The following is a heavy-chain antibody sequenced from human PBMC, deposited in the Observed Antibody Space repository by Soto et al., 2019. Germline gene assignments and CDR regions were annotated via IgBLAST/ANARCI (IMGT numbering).Heavy chain of an antibody. J-gene: IGHJ4*02. Sequence: QVQLVQSGAEVKKPGSSVKVSFKSSGGTFSAYSTVWVRQAPRQGPEYMGGIIPHFSSTIYAQKFQARVTITAAGSTSTDYVEVSSLRSEDTAVYYCARERVAGRPYIDYWGQGALVSVSS. CDR2: IIPHFSST. V-gene: IGHV1-69*01. CDR3: ARERVAGRPYIDY. D-gene: IGHD6-19*01. CDR1: GGTFSAYS.